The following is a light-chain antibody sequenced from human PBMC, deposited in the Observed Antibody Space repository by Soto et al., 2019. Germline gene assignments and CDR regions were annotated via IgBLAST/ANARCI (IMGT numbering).Light chain of an antibody. J-gene: IGKJ2*01. CDR1: QSISRN. CDR2: AAR. V-gene: IGKV1-39*01. CDR3: QQSHSTPYT. Sequence: DIQLTQSPSSLSPSVGDRITLSCRASQSISRNLNWYQQMPGKAPSLLIYAARDLQSGAPGRFSGSGSGTEFNLTISSLQPEDLATYYCQQSHSTPYTFGQGTKLEI.